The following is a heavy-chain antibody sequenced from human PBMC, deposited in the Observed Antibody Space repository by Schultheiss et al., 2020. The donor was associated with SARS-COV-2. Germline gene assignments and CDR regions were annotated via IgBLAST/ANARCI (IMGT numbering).Heavy chain of an antibody. D-gene: IGHD6-19*01. Sequence: SETLSLTCTVSGGSISSYYWSWIRQPPGKGLEWIGYIYYSGSTNYNPSLKSRVTISVDTSKNQFSLKLSSVTAADTAVYYCARAYYSSGWVYYYYGMDVWGQGTTVTVSS. CDR2: IYYSGST. V-gene: IGHV4-59*08. CDR3: ARAYYSSGWVYYYYGMDV. CDR1: GGSISSYY. J-gene: IGHJ6*02.